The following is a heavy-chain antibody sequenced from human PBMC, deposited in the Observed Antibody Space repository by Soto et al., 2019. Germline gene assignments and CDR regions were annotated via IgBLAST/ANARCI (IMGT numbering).Heavy chain of an antibody. CDR2: IIDSGGST. Sequence: PGGSLRLSCAASGFTFSSCAMGWVRQAPGKGLEWVSDIIDSGGSTYYADSVKGRFTISRDNSRNTLFLQMNSLRAEDTAVYYCARDYYKYYDSSGYYRSPAYWGQGTLVTVS. V-gene: IGHV3-23*01. D-gene: IGHD3-22*01. CDR1: GFTFSSCA. CDR3: ARDYYKYYDSSGYYRSPAY. J-gene: IGHJ4*02.